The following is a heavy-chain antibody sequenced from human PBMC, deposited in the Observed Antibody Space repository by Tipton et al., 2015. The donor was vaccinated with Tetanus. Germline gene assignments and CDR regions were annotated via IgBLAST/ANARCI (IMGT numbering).Heavy chain of an antibody. J-gene: IGHJ6*02. D-gene: IGHD3-22*01. CDR3: ARDRGYYIYYGMDV. V-gene: IGHV1-2*02. CDR1: GYTFTGYY. CDR2: IDPNSGGT. Sequence: QVQLVQSGAEVKKPGASVKVSCKASGYTFTGYYIYWVRQAPGQGLEWMGWIDPNSGGTVYAQKFQGRVTMTRETSISTAYMELRSLRSDDTAVYYCARDRGYYIYYGMDVWGPGTTVTVS.